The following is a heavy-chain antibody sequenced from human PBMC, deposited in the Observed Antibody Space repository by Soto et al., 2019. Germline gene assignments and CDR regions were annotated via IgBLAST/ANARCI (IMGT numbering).Heavy chain of an antibody. J-gene: IGHJ4*02. Sequence: QVQLVQSGAEVKKPGASVKVSCKASGYTFTSYDINWVRQATGQGLEWMGWMNPNSGNTGYAQKFQGSVTMTRNTSISTAYMELSSLRSEDTAVYYCSREHSSSWRFDYWGQGTLVTVSS. CDR3: SREHSSSWRFDY. V-gene: IGHV1-8*01. D-gene: IGHD6-13*01. CDR2: MNPNSGNT. CDR1: GYTFTSYD.